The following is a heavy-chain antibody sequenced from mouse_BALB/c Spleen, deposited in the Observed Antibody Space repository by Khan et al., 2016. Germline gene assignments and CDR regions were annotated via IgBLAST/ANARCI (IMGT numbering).Heavy chain of an antibody. CDR1: GYTFTSYN. J-gene: IGHJ2*01. CDR2: IYPGNGDT. D-gene: IGHD2-14*01. V-gene: IGHV1-12*01. CDR3: AIEGNYFDY. Sequence: QVRLQQSGAELVKPGASVKMSCKASGYTFTSYNMHWVKQTPGQGLEWIGAIYPGNGDTSYNQKFKGKATLTADKSSSTAYMQLSSLTSEDSAVYYCAIEGNYFDYLGQGTTLTVSS.